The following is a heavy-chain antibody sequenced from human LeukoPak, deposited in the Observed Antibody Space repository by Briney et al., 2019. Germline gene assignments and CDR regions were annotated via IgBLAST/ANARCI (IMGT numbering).Heavy chain of an antibody. Sequence: GGSLRLSCAASGFTFSDYGMHWVRQAPGKGLEWVAVISYDGGNKFYADSVRDRFTISRDNSKNTLFLQMNSLRTEDTAMYYCAKVFEVRGARRPKDYWGQGTLVIVSS. V-gene: IGHV3-30*18. J-gene: IGHJ4*02. CDR2: ISYDGGNK. CDR1: GFTFSDYG. D-gene: IGHD3-10*01. CDR3: AKVFEVRGARRPKDY.